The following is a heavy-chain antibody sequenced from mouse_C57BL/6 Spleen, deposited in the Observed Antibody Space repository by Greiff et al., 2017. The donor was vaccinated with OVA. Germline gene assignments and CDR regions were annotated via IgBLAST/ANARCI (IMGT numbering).Heavy chain of an antibody. J-gene: IGHJ2*01. CDR2: IDPSDSET. CDR3: ARVRAGIITTDDFDY. V-gene: IGHV1-52*01. CDR1: GYTFTSYW. Sequence: VQLQQPGAELVRPGSSVKLSCKASGYTFTSYWMHWVKQRPIQGLEWIGNIDPSDSETHYNQKFKDKATLTVDKSSSTAYMQLSSLTSEDSAVYYCARVRAGIITTDDFDYWGQGTTLTVSS. D-gene: IGHD1-1*01.